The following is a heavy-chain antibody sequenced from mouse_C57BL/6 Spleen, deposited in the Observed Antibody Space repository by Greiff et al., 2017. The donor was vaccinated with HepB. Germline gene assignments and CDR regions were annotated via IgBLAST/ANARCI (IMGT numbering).Heavy chain of an antibody. CDR2: IHPNSGST. J-gene: IGHJ1*03. CDR1: GYTFTSYW. V-gene: IGHV1-64*01. CDR3: ARDGRYWYFDV. D-gene: IGHD2-3*01. Sequence: QVQLQQPGAELVKPGASVKLSCKASGYTFTSYWMHWVKQRPGQGLEWIGMIHPNSGSTNYNEKFKSKATLTVDKSSSTAYMQLSSLTSEDSAVYDCARDGRYWYFDVWGTGTTVTVSS.